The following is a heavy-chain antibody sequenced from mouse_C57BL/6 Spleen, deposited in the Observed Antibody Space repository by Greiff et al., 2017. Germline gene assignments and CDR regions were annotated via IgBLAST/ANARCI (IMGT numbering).Heavy chain of an antibody. V-gene: IGHV1-54*01. Sequence: QVQLQQSGAELVRPGTSVKVSCKASGYAFTNYLIEWVKQRPGQGLEWIGVINPGSGGTNYNEKFKGKATLTADKSSSTAYMQLSSLTSEDSAVYFCARSSPYSNPGAWFAYWGQGTLVTVSA. CDR1: GYAFTNYL. CDR3: ARSSPYSNPGAWFAY. D-gene: IGHD2-5*01. J-gene: IGHJ3*01. CDR2: INPGSGGT.